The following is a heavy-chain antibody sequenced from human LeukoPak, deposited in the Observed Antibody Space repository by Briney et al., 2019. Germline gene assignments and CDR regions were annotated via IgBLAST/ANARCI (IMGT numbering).Heavy chain of an antibody. CDR1: GYSFPTYD. V-gene: IGHV1-8*03. CDR2: MSSKSGHT. CDR3: ARAGIMIKFGGVYL. D-gene: IGHD3-16*01. J-gene: IGHJ5*02. Sequence: GASVKVSCKASGYSFPTYDINWVRQATGQGLQWMGWMSSKSGHTAYAQKFQGRVIFTRNISISTAYMEVSSLTSEDTAVYYCARAGIMIKFGGVYLWGQGTLVTVSS.